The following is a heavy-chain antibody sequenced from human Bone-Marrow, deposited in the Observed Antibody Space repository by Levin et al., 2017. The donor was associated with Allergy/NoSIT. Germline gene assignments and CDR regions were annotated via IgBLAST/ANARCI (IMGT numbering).Heavy chain of an antibody. Sequence: SETLSLTCTVSGGSINSGDYHWSWIRQSAGKGLEWIGRIYSSGATSYNPSLMSRVTVSVDMSNNQFSLRLTSMTAADTAVYYCARGGFWSADYGARGGFDYWGLGMLVTVSS. D-gene: IGHD3-3*01. J-gene: IGHJ4*02. CDR1: GGSINSGDYH. CDR3: ARGGFWSADYGARGGFDY. V-gene: IGHV4-61*02. CDR2: IYSSGAT.